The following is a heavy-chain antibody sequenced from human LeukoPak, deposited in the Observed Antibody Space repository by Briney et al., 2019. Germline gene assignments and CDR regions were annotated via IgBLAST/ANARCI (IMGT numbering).Heavy chain of an antibody. J-gene: IGHJ4*02. D-gene: IGHD2-21*01. Sequence: GGSLRLSCAGSGFTFSIYEMNWVRQAPGKGLEWVSCISSSDNTIYYADSVRGRFTISRDNAKNSLYLQMNSLRAEDTAVYYCAREMVYCGGDCYDYWGQGTLVTVSS. V-gene: IGHV3-48*03. CDR3: AREMVYCGGDCYDY. CDR1: GFTFSIYE. CDR2: ISSSDNTI.